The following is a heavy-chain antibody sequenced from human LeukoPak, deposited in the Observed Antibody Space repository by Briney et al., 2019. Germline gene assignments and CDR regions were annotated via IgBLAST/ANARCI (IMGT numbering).Heavy chain of an antibody. CDR2: IIPIFGTA. V-gene: IGHV1-69*13. Sequence: SVNVSCMASGGTFSSYAISWVRQAPGQGREWMGGIIPIFGTANYAQKFQGRVTITADESTSTAYMELSSLRSEDTAVYYCASLMYYYDSSGYSVQFDPWGQGTLVTVSS. CDR1: GGTFSSYA. CDR3: ASLMYYYDSSGYSVQFDP. D-gene: IGHD3-22*01. J-gene: IGHJ5*02.